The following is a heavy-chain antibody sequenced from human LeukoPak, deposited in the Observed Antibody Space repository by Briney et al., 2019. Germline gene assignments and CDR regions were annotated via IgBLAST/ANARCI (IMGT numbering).Heavy chain of an antibody. V-gene: IGHV1-3*01. J-gene: IGHJ4*02. CDR2: INAGNGQT. D-gene: IGHD5-24*01. Sequence: ASVKVSCKASRYTFTSYAIHWVRQAPGQRLEWMGWINAGNGQTKYSQKFQRRVTITRDTSASTAYMELSSLRSEDTAVYYCARAGVVEMATIGFDYWGQGTLVTVSS. CDR3: ARAGVVEMATIGFDY. CDR1: RYTFTSYA.